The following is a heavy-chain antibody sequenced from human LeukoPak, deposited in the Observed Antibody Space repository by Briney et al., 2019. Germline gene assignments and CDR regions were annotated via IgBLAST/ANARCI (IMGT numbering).Heavy chain of an antibody. V-gene: IGHV4-31*03. CDR3: ATAYSSSWYYFQH. Sequence: PSQTLSLTCTVSGGSISSGGYYWSWIRQPPGKGLEWIGYIYYSGSTYYNPSLKSRVTISVDTSKNQFSLKLSSVTAADTAVYYCATAYSSSWYYFQHWGQGTLVTVSS. D-gene: IGHD6-13*01. CDR2: IYYSGST. J-gene: IGHJ1*01. CDR1: GGSISSGGYY.